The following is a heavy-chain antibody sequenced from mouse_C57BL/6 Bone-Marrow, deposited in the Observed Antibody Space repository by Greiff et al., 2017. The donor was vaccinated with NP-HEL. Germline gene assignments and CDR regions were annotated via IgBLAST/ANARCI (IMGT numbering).Heavy chain of an antibody. CDR3: ARYYYGSSFWYFDV. D-gene: IGHD1-1*01. CDR1: GYSFTSYY. J-gene: IGHJ1*03. Sequence: QVQLKESGPELVKPGASVKISCKASGYSFTSYYIHWVKQRPGQGLEWIGWIYPGSGNTKYNAKFKGKATLTADTSSSTAYMQLSSLTSEDSAVYYCARYYYGSSFWYFDVWGTGTTVTVSS. CDR2: IYPGSGNT. V-gene: IGHV1-66*01.